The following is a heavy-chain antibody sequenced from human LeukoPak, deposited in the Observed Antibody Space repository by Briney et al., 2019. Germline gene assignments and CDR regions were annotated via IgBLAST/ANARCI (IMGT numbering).Heavy chain of an antibody. V-gene: IGHV3-30*18. CDR1: GFTFSSYG. Sequence: PGGSLRLSCAASGFTFSSYGMHWVRQAPGKGLEWVAVISYDGSNKYYADSVKGRFTISRDNSKNTLYLQMNSLRAEDTAVYYCAKSDYGDSYYYYGMDVWGQGTMVTVSS. CDR2: ISYDGSNK. D-gene: IGHD4-17*01. CDR3: AKSDYGDSYYYYGMDV. J-gene: IGHJ6*02.